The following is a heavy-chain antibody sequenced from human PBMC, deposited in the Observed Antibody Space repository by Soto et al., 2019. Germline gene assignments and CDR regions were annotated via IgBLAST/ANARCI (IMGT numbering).Heavy chain of an antibody. D-gene: IGHD3-3*01. Sequence: EVQLVESGGGLVQPGWSLRLSCAGSGFPFDTYSLNWVRQAPGKGLEWVSYISGGSSNTIYYAESVKGRFTISRDNAKNSLYLQMSSLRDEDTAVYYCARGGRVTPFGVITRWGRGTLVTVSS. CDR1: GFPFDTYS. CDR3: ARGGRVTPFGVITR. V-gene: IGHV3-48*02. J-gene: IGHJ4*02. CDR2: ISGGSSNTI.